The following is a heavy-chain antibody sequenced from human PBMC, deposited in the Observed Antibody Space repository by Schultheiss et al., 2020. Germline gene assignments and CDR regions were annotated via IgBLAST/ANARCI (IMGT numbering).Heavy chain of an antibody. CDR1: GFTFNTYA. J-gene: IGHJ4*02. CDR2: ISDGAGTT. CDR3: ARGCPHYDSSEWVFDY. D-gene: IGHD3-22*01. V-gene: IGHV3-23*01. Sequence: GGSLRLSCAASGFTFNTYAMNWARQAPGKGLEWVSFISDGAGTTYYADSVRGRFIISRDNAKNSLYLQMNSLRAEDSAVYYCARGCPHYDSSEWVFDYWGQGTLVTVSS.